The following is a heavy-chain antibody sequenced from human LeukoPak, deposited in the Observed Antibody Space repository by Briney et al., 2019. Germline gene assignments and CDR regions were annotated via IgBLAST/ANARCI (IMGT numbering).Heavy chain of an antibody. V-gene: IGHV3-74*01. J-gene: IGHJ4*02. Sequence: GGSLRLSCAASGFTFRSNWMHWVRQAPGKGLVWVSRINTDGSITTYADSVKGRFTISRDNAKNTLFLQMNSLRVEDTDVYYCASGDLYCSGGTCYHYFDYWGQGTLVTVSS. CDR2: INTDGSIT. CDR1: GFTFRSNW. CDR3: ASGDLYCSGGTCYHYFDY. D-gene: IGHD2-15*01.